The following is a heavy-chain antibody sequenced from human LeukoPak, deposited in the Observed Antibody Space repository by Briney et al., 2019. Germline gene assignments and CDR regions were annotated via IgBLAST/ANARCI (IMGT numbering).Heavy chain of an antibody. Sequence: SETLSLTCTVSGGSISSYYWSWIRQPPGKGPEWIGYIYYSGSTNYNPSLKSRVTISVDTSKNQFSLKLSSVTAADTAVYYCARQIGYYYGMDVWGQGTTVTVSS. J-gene: IGHJ6*02. D-gene: IGHD3-22*01. CDR3: ARQIGYYYGMDV. CDR2: IYYSGST. CDR1: GGSISSYY. V-gene: IGHV4-59*08.